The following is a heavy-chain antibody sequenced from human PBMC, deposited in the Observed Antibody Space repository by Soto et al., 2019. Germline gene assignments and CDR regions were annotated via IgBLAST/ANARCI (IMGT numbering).Heavy chain of an antibody. D-gene: IGHD2-15*01. Sequence: QITLKESGPALAQPTQTLTLTCTFSGFSLTTAGVGVGWIRQPPGTALEWLAIIFWDGDKRYSPSLKNRLAMSKDTSKNQAVLTVTNVDPVDTATCSSAHRRRWRGGMCQIWFDPWGKVTLVTVAS. J-gene: IGHJ5*02. V-gene: IGHV2-5*02. CDR2: IFWDGDK. CDR3: AHRRRWRGGMCQIWFDP. CDR1: GFSLTTAGVG.